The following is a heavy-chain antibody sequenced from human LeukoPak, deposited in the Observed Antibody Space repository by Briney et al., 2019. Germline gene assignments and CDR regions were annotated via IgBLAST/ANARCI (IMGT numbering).Heavy chain of an antibody. CDR2: IYYSGST. Sequence: PSETLSLTCSVSGGSISSSSHYWDWIRQPPGEGLEWIGSIYYSGSTYYNPSLKSRVTISVDTSKNQFSLKLSSVTAADTAVYYCARRRKGAPFDYWGQGTLVTVSS. CDR3: ARRRKGAPFDY. J-gene: IGHJ4*02. D-gene: IGHD1-26*01. V-gene: IGHV4-39*07. CDR1: GGSISSSSHY.